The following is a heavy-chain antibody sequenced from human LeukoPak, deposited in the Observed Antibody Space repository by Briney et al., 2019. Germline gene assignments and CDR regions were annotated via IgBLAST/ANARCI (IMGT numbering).Heavy chain of an antibody. CDR2: IYYSGST. V-gene: IGHV4-59*01. Sequence: SETLSLTCTVSGGSISSYYWSWIRQPPGKGLEWIGYIYYSGSTNYNPSLKSRVTISVDTSKNQFSLKLSSVTAADTAVYYCARSYDILTGYNQAFDYWGQGTLVTVSS. J-gene: IGHJ4*02. CDR3: ARSYDILTGYNQAFDY. CDR1: GGSISSYY. D-gene: IGHD3-9*01.